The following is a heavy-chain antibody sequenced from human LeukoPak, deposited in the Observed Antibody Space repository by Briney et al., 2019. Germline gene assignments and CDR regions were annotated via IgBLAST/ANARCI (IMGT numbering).Heavy chain of an antibody. J-gene: IGHJ4*02. Sequence: VASVKVSCKASGYTFTNYYMHWVRQAPGQGLEWMGWINPDSGGTNYGQNFQGRVTMTRDTAINTAYMELSRLRSDDTAVYYCARERFYSSGSKSNRVDYWGQGTLVTVSS. CDR3: ARERFYSSGSKSNRVDY. V-gene: IGHV1-2*02. CDR1: GYTFTNYY. CDR2: INPDSGGT. D-gene: IGHD6-19*01.